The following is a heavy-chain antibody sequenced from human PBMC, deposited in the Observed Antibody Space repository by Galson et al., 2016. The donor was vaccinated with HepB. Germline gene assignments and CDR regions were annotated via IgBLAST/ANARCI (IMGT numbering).Heavy chain of an antibody. Sequence: SLRLSCAASGFTFRTYWMHWVRQSPGMGLVWVSRISSDGLTTTYADSVKGRFTISRDNGRNTLYLQMNSLRAEDTGVYYCVRDQTRRGPTTFDNWGQGTLVTVSS. V-gene: IGHV3-74*03. CDR2: ISSDGLTT. CDR1: GFTFRTYW. J-gene: IGHJ4*02. CDR3: VRDQTRRGPTTFDN. D-gene: IGHD1-26*01.